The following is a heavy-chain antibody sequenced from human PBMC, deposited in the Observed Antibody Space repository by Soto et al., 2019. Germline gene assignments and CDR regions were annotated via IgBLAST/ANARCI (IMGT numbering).Heavy chain of an antibody. CDR2: IYNSGST. CDR3: ARFGYVDTAMVYYFDY. Sequence: PSETLSLTCTVSGGSISSSSYYWGWMRQPPGKGLEWIGSIYNSGSTYYNPSLKSRVTISVDTSKNQFSLKLSSVTAADTAVYYCARFGYVDTAMVYYFDYWGQGTLVTVSS. J-gene: IGHJ4*02. CDR1: GGSISSSSYY. V-gene: IGHV4-39*01. D-gene: IGHD5-18*01.